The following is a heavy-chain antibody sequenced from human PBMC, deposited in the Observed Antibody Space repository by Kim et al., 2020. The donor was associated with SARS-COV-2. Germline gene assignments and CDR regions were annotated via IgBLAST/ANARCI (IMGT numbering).Heavy chain of an antibody. CDR1: GFTFSSYA. Sequence: GGSLRLSCAASGFTFSSYAMHWVRQAPGKGLEWVAVISYDGSNKYYADSVKGRFTISRDNSKNTLYLQMNSLRAEDTAVYYSARGLLWFGELLGGGMDVWGQGTTVTVSS. CDR3: ARGLLWFGELLGGGMDV. V-gene: IGHV3-30*04. D-gene: IGHD3-10*01. CDR2: ISYDGSNK. J-gene: IGHJ6*02.